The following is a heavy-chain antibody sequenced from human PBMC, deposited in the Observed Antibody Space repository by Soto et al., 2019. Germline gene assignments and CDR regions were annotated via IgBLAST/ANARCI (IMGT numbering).Heavy chain of an antibody. CDR2: IYPGDSDT. D-gene: IGHD2-2*01. J-gene: IGHJ6*02. CDR1: GYSFTSYW. Sequence: PGESLKISCKGSGYSFTSYWIGWVRQMPGKGLEWMGIIYPGDSDTRYSPSFQGQVTISADKSISTAYLQWSSLKASDTAMYYCARQSGYSIVVVPAAPYGMEVWGQGTTVTVSS. CDR3: ARQSGYSIVVVPAAPYGMEV. V-gene: IGHV5-51*01.